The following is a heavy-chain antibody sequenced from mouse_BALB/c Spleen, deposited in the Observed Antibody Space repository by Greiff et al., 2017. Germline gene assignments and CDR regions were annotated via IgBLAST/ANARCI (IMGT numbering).Heavy chain of an antibody. CDR1: GFAFSSYD. D-gene: IGHD1-2*01. CDR2: ISSGGGST. Sequence: DVMLVESGGGLVKPVGSLKLSCAASGFAFSSYDMSWVRQTPEKRLEWVAYISSGGGSTYYPDTVKGRFTISRDNAKNTLYLQMSSLKSEDTAMYYCARRTTATNYYAMDYWGQGTSVTVSS. CDR3: ARRTTATNYYAMDY. J-gene: IGHJ4*01. V-gene: IGHV5-12-1*01.